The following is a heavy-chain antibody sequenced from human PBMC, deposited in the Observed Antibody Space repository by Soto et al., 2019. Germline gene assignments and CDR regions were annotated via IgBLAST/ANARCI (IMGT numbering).Heavy chain of an antibody. CDR2: INQDGGYQ. Sequence: GGSLRLSCVASGFTFNYYWMSWVRQAPGKGLEWVANINQDGGYQYYLDSVKGRFTISRDNAKNLLYLQMSSLRAGDTALYYCARDEGIDYWGQGTLVTVSS. CDR1: GFTFNYYW. J-gene: IGHJ4*02. CDR3: ARDEGIDY. V-gene: IGHV3-7*03.